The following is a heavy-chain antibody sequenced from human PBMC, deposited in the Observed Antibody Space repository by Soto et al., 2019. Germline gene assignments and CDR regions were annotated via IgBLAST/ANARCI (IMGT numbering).Heavy chain of an antibody. D-gene: IGHD6-19*01. CDR1: GYIFTTYW. CDR2: IYAADSNT. V-gene: IGHV5-51*01. Sequence: GESLKISCKGSGYIFTTYWIGWVRQMPGKGLEWMGIIYAADSNTRYSPSFQGQVTISADKSISTAYLQWSSLKASDTAMYYCARRGTYSSGWDYWGQGTLVTVGS. J-gene: IGHJ4*02. CDR3: ARRGTYSSGWDY.